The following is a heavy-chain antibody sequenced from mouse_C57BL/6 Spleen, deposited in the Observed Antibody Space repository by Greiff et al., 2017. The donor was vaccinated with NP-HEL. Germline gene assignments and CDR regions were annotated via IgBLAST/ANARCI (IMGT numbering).Heavy chain of an antibody. D-gene: IGHD2-4*01. J-gene: IGHJ2*01. CDR3: AREEGVYDYDEGGY. V-gene: IGHV1-55*01. CDR2: IYPGSGST. Sequence: QVQLQQPGAELVKPGASVKMSCKASGYTFTSYWITWVKQRPGQGLEWIGDIYPGSGSTNYNEKFKSKATLTVDTSSSPAYMQLSSLTSEDSAVYYCAREEGVYDYDEGGYWGQGTTLTVSS. CDR1: GYTFTSYW.